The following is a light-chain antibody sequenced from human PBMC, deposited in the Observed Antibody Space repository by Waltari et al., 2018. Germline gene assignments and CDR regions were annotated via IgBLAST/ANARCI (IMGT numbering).Light chain of an antibody. J-gene: IGLJ2*01. CDR2: EVS. Sequence: QSALTQPASVSGSPGQSITISCTGTSSDVGGYNYVSWYQQHPGKAPKLMIYEVSNRPSGVSYRFSGCKSGNTASLTISGLQAEDEADYYYSSYTSSSTRVFGGGTKLTVL. V-gene: IGLV2-14*01. CDR1: SSDVGGYNY. CDR3: SSYTSSSTRV.